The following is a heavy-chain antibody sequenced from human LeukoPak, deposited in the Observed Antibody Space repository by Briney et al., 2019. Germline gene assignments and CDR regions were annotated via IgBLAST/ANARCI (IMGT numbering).Heavy chain of an antibody. Sequence: ASVKVSCKASGYTFTGYYMHWVRQAPGQGFEWMGWINPNSGGTNYAQKFQGRVTMTRDTSISTAYMELSRLRSDDTAVYYCARVPYSSSSNFDYWGQGTLVTVSS. J-gene: IGHJ4*02. V-gene: IGHV1-2*02. D-gene: IGHD6-6*01. CDR3: ARVPYSSSSNFDY. CDR2: INPNSGGT. CDR1: GYTFTGYY.